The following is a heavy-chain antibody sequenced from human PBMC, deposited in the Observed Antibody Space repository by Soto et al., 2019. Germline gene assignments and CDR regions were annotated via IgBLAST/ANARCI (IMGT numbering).Heavy chain of an antibody. CDR1: GGSISSSSYY. CDR2: IYYSGST. Sequence: QLQLQESGPGLVKPSETLSLTCTVSGGSISSSSYYWGWIRQPPGKGLEWIGSIYYSGSTYYNPSLKSRVTRSVDTSKNQFSLKLSSVTAADTAVYYCASSMGEGYYFDYWGQGTLVTVSS. CDR3: ASSMGEGYYFDY. V-gene: IGHV4-39*01. D-gene: IGHD3-10*01. J-gene: IGHJ4*02.